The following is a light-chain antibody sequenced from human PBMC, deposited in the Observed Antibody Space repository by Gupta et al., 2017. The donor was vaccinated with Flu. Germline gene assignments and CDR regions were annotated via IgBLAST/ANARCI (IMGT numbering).Light chain of an antibody. CDR1: NIGSKN. J-gene: IGLJ1*01. CDR2: ADS. CDR3: QVWHWSEQGV. Sequence: SYVLTQSPPVSVAPGQTARITCGGNNIGSKNVHWYQQKPGQAPERVGYADSDRPTGIPDRCAGTNAATKATLARISVESGDEADYYCQVWHWSEQGVFGAGTKVSVL. V-gene: IGLV3-21*02.